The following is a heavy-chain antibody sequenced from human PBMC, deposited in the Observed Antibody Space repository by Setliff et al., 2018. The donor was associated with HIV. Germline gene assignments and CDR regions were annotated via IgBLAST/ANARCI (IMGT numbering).Heavy chain of an antibody. CDR2: FIPVLDIT. D-gene: IGHD3-10*01. J-gene: IGHJ3*02. V-gene: IGHV1-69*10. Sequence: SVKVSCKASGGTSNKYAINWVRLAPGQGLEWMGQFIPVLDITNYAQKFQGRVTITADASSSTMYMELSGLRSGDTAVYYCAGPRGDEAFDIWGQGTMVTVSS. CDR1: GGTSNKYA. CDR3: AGPRGDEAFDI.